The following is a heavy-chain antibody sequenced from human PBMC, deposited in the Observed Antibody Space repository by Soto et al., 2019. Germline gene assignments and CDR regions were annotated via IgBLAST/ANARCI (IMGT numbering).Heavy chain of an antibody. V-gene: IGHV1-18*01. J-gene: IGHJ4*02. CDR1: GYTFTSYG. Sequence: QVQLVQSGAEVKKPGASVKVSCKASGYTFTSYGISWVRQAPGQGLEWMGWISAYNGNTNYAQKVEGRVTMTTDTSTSNVYMELRSLRSDDTAVYYCARDFVCSGGSCYTRDPKLNYFDYWGQRTLVTVSS. CDR2: ISAYNGNT. D-gene: IGHD2-15*01. CDR3: ARDFVCSGGSCYTRDPKLNYFDY.